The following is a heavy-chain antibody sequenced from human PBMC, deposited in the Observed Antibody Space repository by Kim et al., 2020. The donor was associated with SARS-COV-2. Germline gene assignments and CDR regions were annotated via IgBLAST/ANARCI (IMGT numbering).Heavy chain of an antibody. CDR3: ARAIAAADPGDWYFDL. V-gene: IGHV1-46*01. D-gene: IGHD6-13*01. Sequence: KFQGRVTMTRDTSTSTVYMELSSLRSEDTAVYYCARAIAAADPGDWYFDLWGRGTLVTVSS. J-gene: IGHJ2*01.